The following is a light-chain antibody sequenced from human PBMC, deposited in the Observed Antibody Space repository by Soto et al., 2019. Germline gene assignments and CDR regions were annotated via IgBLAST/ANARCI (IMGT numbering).Light chain of an antibody. CDR1: QGISSY. Sequence: AIRMTQSPSSLSASTGDIVTITCRASQGISSYLAWYQQKPGKAPKLLIYAASTLQSGVPSRFSGSGSGTDFTLTISCLQSEDFATYYGQQYYSYPGTFGPGTQVDIK. CDR2: AAS. V-gene: IGKV1-8*01. CDR3: QQYYSYPGT. J-gene: IGKJ3*01.